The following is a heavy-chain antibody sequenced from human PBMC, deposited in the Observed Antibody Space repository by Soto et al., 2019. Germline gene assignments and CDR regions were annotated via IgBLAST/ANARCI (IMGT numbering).Heavy chain of an antibody. CDR2: ISGSGGST. CDR3: ARHRWGGYTSTNFYGMDV. D-gene: IGHD3-3*01. Sequence: AGGSLRLSCAASGFTFNSYAMSWVRQAPGKGLEWVSAISGSGGSTYYADSVKGRFTISRDNSKNTLYLQMNSLRAEDTAVYYCARHRWGGYTSTNFYGMDVWGQGTTVTVSS. J-gene: IGHJ6*02. CDR1: GFTFNSYA. V-gene: IGHV3-23*01.